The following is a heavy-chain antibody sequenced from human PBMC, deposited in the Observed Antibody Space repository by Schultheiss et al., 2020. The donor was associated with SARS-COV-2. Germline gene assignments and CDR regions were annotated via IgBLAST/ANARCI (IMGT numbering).Heavy chain of an antibody. CDR2: IKSKTDGGTT. J-gene: IGHJ2*01. Sequence: GGSLRLSCAASGFTFSTYSMNWVRQAPGKGLEWVGRIKSKTDGGTTDYAAPVKGRFTISRDDSKNTLYLQMNSLKTEDTAVYYCTTQLLYEVWYFDLWGRGTLVTVSS. V-gene: IGHV3-15*01. CDR3: TTQLLYEVWYFDL. CDR1: GFTFSTYS. D-gene: IGHD2-2*02.